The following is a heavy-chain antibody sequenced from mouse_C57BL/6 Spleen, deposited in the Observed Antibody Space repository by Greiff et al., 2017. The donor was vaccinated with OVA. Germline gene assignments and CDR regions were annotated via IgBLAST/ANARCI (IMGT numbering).Heavy chain of an antibody. Sequence: QVQLQQPGAELVRPGSSEKLSCKASGYTFTSYWMHWVKQRPIQGLEWIGNIDPSDSETHYNQKFKDKATLTVDKSSSTAYMQLSSLTSEDSAVYYCARGGLGGGDYWGQGTTLTVSS. CDR3: ARGGLGGGDY. V-gene: IGHV1-52*01. D-gene: IGHD4-1*01. CDR2: IDPSDSET. J-gene: IGHJ2*01. CDR1: GYTFTSYW.